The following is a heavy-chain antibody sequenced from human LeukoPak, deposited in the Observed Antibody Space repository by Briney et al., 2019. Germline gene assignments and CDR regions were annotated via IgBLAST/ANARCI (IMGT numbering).Heavy chain of an antibody. CDR1: GGSISSGAYY. CDR3: AKVASPYSNNWAHGALDI. Sequence: SETLSLTCTVSGGSISSGAYYWSWIRQHPGKGLEWIGYMYYSGSTYYNPSLKSRVTISVDTSKNQFSLKLSSVTAADTAVFYCAKVASPYSNNWAHGALDIWGQGTMVTVS. CDR2: MYYSGST. V-gene: IGHV4-31*03. J-gene: IGHJ3*02. D-gene: IGHD1-20*01.